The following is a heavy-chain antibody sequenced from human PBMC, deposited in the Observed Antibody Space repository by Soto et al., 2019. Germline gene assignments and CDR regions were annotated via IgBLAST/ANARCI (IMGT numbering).Heavy chain of an antibody. D-gene: IGHD2-2*01. V-gene: IGHV1-69*01. J-gene: IGHJ2*01. CDR2: IIPIFGTA. Sequence: QVQLVQSGAEVKKPGSSVKVSCKASGGTFSSYAISWVRQAPGQGLEWMGGIIPIFGTANYAQKFQGRVTITADESTSTAYMELSSLRSEDTAVYYCARDAGDVVVPAARWVYWYFDLWGRGTLVTVSS. CDR1: GGTFSSYA. CDR3: ARDAGDVVVPAARWVYWYFDL.